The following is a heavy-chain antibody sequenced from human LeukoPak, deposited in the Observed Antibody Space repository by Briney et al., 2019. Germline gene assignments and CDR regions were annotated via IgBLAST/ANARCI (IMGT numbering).Heavy chain of an antibody. CDR1: GYSFTSYW. V-gene: IGHV5-51*01. J-gene: IGHJ5*02. CDR3: ARRIAVAAKGPNWFDP. D-gene: IGHD6-19*01. Sequence: GESLKISCKGPGYSFTSYWIGWVRQVPGKGLEWMGIIYPGDSDTRYSPSFQGQVTISADKSISTAYLQWSSLKAVDTAMYYCARRIAVAAKGPNWFDPWGQETLVTVSS. CDR2: IYPGDSDT.